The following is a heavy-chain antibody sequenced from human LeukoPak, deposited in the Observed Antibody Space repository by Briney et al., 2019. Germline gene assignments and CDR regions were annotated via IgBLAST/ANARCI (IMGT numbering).Heavy chain of an antibody. Sequence: SETLSLTCTVSGGSISSYYWSWIRQPPGKGLEWIGYIYYSGSTNYNPSLKSRVTISVDTSKNQFSLKLSSVTAADTAVYYCARESGYDRDFDYWGQGTLVTVCS. V-gene: IGHV4-59*01. D-gene: IGHD5-12*01. CDR3: ARESGYDRDFDY. CDR2: IYYSGST. CDR1: GGSISSYY. J-gene: IGHJ4*02.